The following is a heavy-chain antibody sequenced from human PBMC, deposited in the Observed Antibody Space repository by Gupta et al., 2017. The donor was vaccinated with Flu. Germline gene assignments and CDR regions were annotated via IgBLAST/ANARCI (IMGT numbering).Heavy chain of an antibody. Sequence: QVQLQESGPGLVKPPETLSLTCAVSGYSISSGYYWGWIRQPPGKGLEWIGSIYHSGSTYYNPSLKSRVTISVDTSKNQFSLKLSSVTAADTAVYYCARSRVSLSVDYWGQGTLVTVSS. CDR3: ARSRVSLSVDY. V-gene: IGHV4-38-2*01. J-gene: IGHJ4*02. D-gene: IGHD2/OR15-2a*01. CDR1: GYSISSGYY. CDR2: IYHSGST.